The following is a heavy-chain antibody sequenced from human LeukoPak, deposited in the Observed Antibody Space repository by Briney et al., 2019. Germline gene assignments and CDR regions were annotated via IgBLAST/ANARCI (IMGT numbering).Heavy chain of an antibody. V-gene: IGHV3-33*01. CDR1: GFTFSSYG. D-gene: IGHD6-19*01. J-gene: IGHJ4*02. CDR3: ARDPRAVAGTTFDY. CDR2: IWYDGSNK. Sequence: GGSLRLSCAASGFTFSSYGMHWVRQAPGKGLEWVAVIWYDGSNKYYADSVKGRFTISRDNSKNTLYLQMNSLRAEDTAVYYRARDPRAVAGTTFDYWGQGTLVTVSS.